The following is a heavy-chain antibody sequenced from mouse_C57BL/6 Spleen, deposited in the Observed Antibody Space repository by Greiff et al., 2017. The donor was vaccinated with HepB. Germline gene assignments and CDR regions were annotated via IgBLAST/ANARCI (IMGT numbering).Heavy chain of an antibody. CDR3: ARQVYYGSSPFAY. V-gene: IGHV5-9*01. CDR2: ISGGGGNT. Sequence: EVKVEESGGGLVKPGGSLKLSCAASGFTFSSYTMSWVRQTPEKRLEWVATISGGGGNTYYPDSVKGRFTISRDNAKNTLYLQMSSLRSEDTALYYCARQVYYGSSPFAYWGQGTLVTVSA. J-gene: IGHJ3*01. D-gene: IGHD1-1*01. CDR1: GFTFSSYT.